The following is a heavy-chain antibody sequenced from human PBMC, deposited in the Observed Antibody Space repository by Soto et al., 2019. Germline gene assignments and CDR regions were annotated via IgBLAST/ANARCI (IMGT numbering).Heavy chain of an antibody. V-gene: IGHV5-51*01. D-gene: IGHD2-8*01. CDR2: IFPRDSDT. CDR1: GYGFSNYW. CDR3: ARHLYTNANENLFVDF. J-gene: IGHJ4*02. Sequence: PGESLKISCEGSGYGFSNYWIGWVRQKSGKGLEWMGIIFPRDSDTKYNPSLQGQVSISADNSVATAYLHLSSLKPSDSAIYYCARHLYTNANENLFVDFWSQGTPVTVSS.